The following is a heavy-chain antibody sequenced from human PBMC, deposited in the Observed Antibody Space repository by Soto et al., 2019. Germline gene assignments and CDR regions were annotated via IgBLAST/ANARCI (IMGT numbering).Heavy chain of an antibody. D-gene: IGHD4-17*01. V-gene: IGHV4-59*01. CDR2: IYYSGST. J-gene: IGHJ4*02. CDR1: GGSISSYY. CDR3: ARLGGYGDYFDY. Sequence: QVQLQESGPGLVKPSETLSLTCTVSGGSISSYYWSWIRQPPGKGLEWIGYIYYSGSTNYNPSLKSRVTISVDTSKNQFSLKLSSVTAADTAVYYCARLGGYGDYFDYWGQGTLVTVSS.